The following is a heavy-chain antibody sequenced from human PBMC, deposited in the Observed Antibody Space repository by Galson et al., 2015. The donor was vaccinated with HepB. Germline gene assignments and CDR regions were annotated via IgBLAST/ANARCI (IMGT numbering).Heavy chain of an antibody. V-gene: IGHV4-30-2*01. Sequence: LSLTCAVSGGSISSGGYSWSWIRQPPGKGLEWIGYIYHSGSTYYNPSLKSRVTISVDRSKNQFSLKLSSVTAADTAVYYCARGRRYDFWSGYYLDYWGQGTLVTVSS. CDR1: GGSISSGGYS. D-gene: IGHD3-3*01. CDR3: ARGRRYDFWSGYYLDY. J-gene: IGHJ4*02. CDR2: IYHSGST.